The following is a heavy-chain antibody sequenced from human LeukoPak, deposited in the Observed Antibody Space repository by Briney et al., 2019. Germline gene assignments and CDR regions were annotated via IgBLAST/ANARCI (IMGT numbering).Heavy chain of an antibody. Sequence: GGSLRLSCAASGFTFSNAWMSWVRQAPGKGLEWVGRIKSKTDGGTTAYAAPVKGRFTISRDDSKNTLYLQMNSLKTEDTAVYYCARESPGGSGSPGGYWGQGTLVTVSS. V-gene: IGHV3-15*01. D-gene: IGHD3-10*01. CDR3: ARESPGGSGSPGGY. CDR1: GFTFSNAW. CDR2: IKSKTDGGTT. J-gene: IGHJ4*02.